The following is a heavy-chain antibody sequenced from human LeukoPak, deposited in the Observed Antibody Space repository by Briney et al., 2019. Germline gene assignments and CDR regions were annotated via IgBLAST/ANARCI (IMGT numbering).Heavy chain of an antibody. CDR2: INSNGGST. J-gene: IGHJ4*02. CDR1: GFTVSSNY. V-gene: IGHV3-64*01. D-gene: IGHD1-20*01. Sequence: GGSLRLSCAASGFTVSSNYMSWVRQAPGEGLEYVSGINSNGGSTYYANSVKGRFTISRNNSKNTLYLQVGSLSAEDMAVYYCARAITGNWNDNGYFDYWGQGTLVTVST. CDR3: ARAITGNWNDNGYFDY.